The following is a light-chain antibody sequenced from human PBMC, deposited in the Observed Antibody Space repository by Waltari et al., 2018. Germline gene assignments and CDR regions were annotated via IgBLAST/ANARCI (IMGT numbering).Light chain of an antibody. CDR3: QVWDSNVV. J-gene: IGLJ2*01. V-gene: IGLV3-21*02. Sequence: SYVLTQAPSVAVAPGQTARIPCGGNNIGSESGHWYQQKPGQAPVLVVYDNIDRPSGIPERFSGSNSRNMATLTLSRVEAGDEADYYCQVWDSNVVFGGGTKLTVL. CDR2: DNI. CDR1: NIGSES.